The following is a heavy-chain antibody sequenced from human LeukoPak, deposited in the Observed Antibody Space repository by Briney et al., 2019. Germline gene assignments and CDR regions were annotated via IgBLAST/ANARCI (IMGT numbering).Heavy chain of an antibody. CDR2: ISGSGGST. J-gene: IGHJ4*02. V-gene: IGHV3-23*01. CDR1: GFTFSSYW. Sequence: GGSLRLSCAASGFTFSSYWMNWARQAPGKGLEWVSAISGSGGSTYYADSVKGRFTISRDNSKNTLYLQMNSLRAEDTAVYYCAKGGPYPDFDYWGQGTLVTVSS. CDR3: AKGGPYPDFDY.